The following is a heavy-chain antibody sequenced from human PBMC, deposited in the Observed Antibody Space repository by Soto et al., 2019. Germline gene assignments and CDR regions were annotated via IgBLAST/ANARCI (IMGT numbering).Heavy chain of an antibody. J-gene: IGHJ6*02. V-gene: IGHV1-8*01. CDR2: MNPNSGNT. CDR3: ARGQDKIYYFGMDV. CDR1: GYTFTSYD. Sequence: GASVKVSCKASGYTFTSYDSKWVRQATGQGLEWMGWMNPNSGNTGYAQKFQGRVTMTRNTSMSTAYMELSSLKSDDTAVYYCARGQDKIYYFGMDVWGQGTTVTVSS.